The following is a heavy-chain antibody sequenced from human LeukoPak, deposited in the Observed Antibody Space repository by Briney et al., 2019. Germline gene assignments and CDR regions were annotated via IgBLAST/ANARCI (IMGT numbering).Heavy chain of an antibody. D-gene: IGHD3-10*01. CDR3: ARYGSGSSDAFCI. J-gene: IGHJ3*02. V-gene: IGHV4-59*08. CDR2: IYYSGST. CDR1: GGSISSYY. Sequence: PSETLSLTCTVSGGSISSYYWSWLPQPPGKGLEWIGYIYYSGSTNYNPSLKSRDTISVDTSKNQFSLELSSVTAADTAVYYCARYGSGSSDAFCIWGQGAMVTVSS.